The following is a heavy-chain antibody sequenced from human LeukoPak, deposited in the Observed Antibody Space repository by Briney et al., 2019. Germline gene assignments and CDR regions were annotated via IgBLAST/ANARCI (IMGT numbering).Heavy chain of an antibody. Sequence: SETLSLTCAVYGGSFSGYYWSWIRQPPGKGLEWIGEINHSGSTNYNPSLKSRVTISVDTSKNQFSLKLSSVTAADTAVYYCARGGRWESYSAFDIWGQGKTVSVSS. CDR2: INHSGST. CDR1: GGSFSGYY. D-gene: IGHD1-26*01. V-gene: IGHV4-34*01. J-gene: IGHJ3*02. CDR3: ARGGRWESYSAFDI.